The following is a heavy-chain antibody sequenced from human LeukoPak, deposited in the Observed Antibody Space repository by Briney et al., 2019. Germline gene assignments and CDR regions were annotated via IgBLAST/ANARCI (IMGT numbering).Heavy chain of an antibody. J-gene: IGHJ4*02. CDR2: MNQDGSEK. CDR3: ATGQAGSFWD. Sequence: PGGSLRLSCAASGFTVSSYWMNWVRQAPGEGLEWVANMNQDGSEKYYADSVKGRFTISRDTAKNSLFLQMSSLRGEDTAVYYCATGQAGSFWDWGQGTLVTVSS. V-gene: IGHV3-7*01. CDR1: GFTVSSYW. D-gene: IGHD2-15*01.